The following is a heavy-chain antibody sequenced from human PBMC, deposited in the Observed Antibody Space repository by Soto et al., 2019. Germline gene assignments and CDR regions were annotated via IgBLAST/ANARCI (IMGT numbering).Heavy chain of an antibody. CDR1: GFTFSNAW. J-gene: IGHJ4*02. V-gene: IGHV3-15*01. Sequence: GVSLILSCAASGFTFSNAWMSWVRQAPGKGLEWVGRIKSKTDGGTTDYAAPVKGRFTISRDDSKNTLYLQMNSLKTEDTAVYYCTPDLIPPGQLERHTTQHLHYRCQGTRVTVSS. CDR3: TPDLIPPGQLERHTTQHLHY. D-gene: IGHD1-1*01. CDR2: IKSKTDGGTT.